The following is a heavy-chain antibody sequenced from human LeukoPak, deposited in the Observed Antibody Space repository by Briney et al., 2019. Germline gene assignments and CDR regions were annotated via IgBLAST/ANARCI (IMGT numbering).Heavy chain of an antibody. V-gene: IGHV3-7*01. J-gene: IGHJ4*02. CDR1: GFIFSNYW. CDR2: IKQDGSEK. D-gene: IGHD7-27*01. CDR3: ARALGSGDFGY. Sequence: GGSLRLSCAASGFIFSNYWMSWVRQAPGKGLEWVANIKQDGSEKYYVDSVKGRFTISRDNAKNPLYLQMNSLGAEDTAVYYCARALGSGDFGYWGQGTLVTVSS.